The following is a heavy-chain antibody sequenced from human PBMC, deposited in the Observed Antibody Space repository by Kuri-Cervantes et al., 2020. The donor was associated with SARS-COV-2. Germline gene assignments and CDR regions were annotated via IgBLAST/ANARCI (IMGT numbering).Heavy chain of an antibody. CDR2: ISYDGSNK. J-gene: IGHJ4*02. Sequence: GGSLRLSCAASGFTFSDYYMSWVRQAPGKGLEWVAVISYDGSNKYYADSVKGRFTISRDNSKNTLYLQMNSLRAEDTAVYYCARPLMAGPHYFDFWGQGTLVTVSS. CDR3: ARPLMAGPHYFDF. D-gene: IGHD6-19*01. CDR1: GFTFSDYY. V-gene: IGHV3-30-3*01.